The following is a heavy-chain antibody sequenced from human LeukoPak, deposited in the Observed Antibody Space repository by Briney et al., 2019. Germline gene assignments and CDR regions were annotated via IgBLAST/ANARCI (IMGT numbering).Heavy chain of an antibody. D-gene: IGHD3-10*01. V-gene: IGHV4-34*01. CDR3: ARGGWFGEFYMDV. J-gene: IGHJ6*03. Sequence: PSETLSLTCAVYGGSFSGYYWSWIRQPPGKGLEWIGEINHSGSTNYNPSLKSRVTISVDTSKNQFSLKLSSVTAADTAVYYCARGGWFGEFYMDVWGKGTTVTVSS. CDR1: GGSFSGYY. CDR2: INHSGST.